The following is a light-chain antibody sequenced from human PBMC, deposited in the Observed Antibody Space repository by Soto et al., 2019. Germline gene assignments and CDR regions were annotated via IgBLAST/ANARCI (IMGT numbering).Light chain of an antibody. CDR3: MQALQTPPT. V-gene: IGKV2-28*01. Sequence: IVMTQTPLSLPVTPGEPASISCRSSQSLLHSNGYNYLDWYLQKPGQSPQLLIYLGSNRSSGVPDRFSGSGSGTDFTLKISRVEAEDVGVYYCMQALQTPPTFGQGAKVDNK. CDR2: LGS. CDR1: QSLLHSNGYNY. J-gene: IGKJ1*01.